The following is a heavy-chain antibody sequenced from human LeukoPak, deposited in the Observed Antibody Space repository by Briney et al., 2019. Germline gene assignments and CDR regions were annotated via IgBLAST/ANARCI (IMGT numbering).Heavy chain of an antibody. D-gene: IGHD6-13*01. CDR1: GGSISSYY. J-gene: IGHJ3*02. Sequence: SETLSLTCTVPGGSISSYYWSWIRQPPGKGLEWIGYIYYSGSTNYHPSLRSRVTISVDTSKNQCPLKLGSVTAADAAVYYCARWIAVAIGGRNAFDIWGQGTMVTVSS. CDR2: IYYSGST. V-gene: IGHV4-59*01. CDR3: ARWIAVAIGGRNAFDI.